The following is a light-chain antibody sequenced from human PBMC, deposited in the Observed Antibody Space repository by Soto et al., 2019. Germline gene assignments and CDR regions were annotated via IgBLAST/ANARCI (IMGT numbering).Light chain of an antibody. J-gene: IGKJ1*01. CDR1: ESVYSRY. V-gene: IGKV3-20*01. Sequence: EIVLTQSPGTLYLSPGESATLFCRASESVYSRYVAWYQQKPGQAPRILIYEASDRATGIPDRFSGTGSGTEFSLTISRLEPEDFAVYYCQQYGSAAPWTFGQGTKVEIK. CDR2: EAS. CDR3: QQYGSAAPWT.